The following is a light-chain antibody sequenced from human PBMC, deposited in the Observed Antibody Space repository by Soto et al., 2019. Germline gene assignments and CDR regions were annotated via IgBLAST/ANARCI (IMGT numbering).Light chain of an antibody. J-gene: IGLJ1*01. CDR3: SSFTTSRFYV. CDR2: EVS. CDR1: SNDVGGYNY. V-gene: IGLV2-14*01. Sequence: QSALTQPASVSGSPGQSITISCAGTSNDVGGYNYVSWYQQHPGKAPKLLIYEVSHRPSGVSHRFSGSKSGDTASLTIAGLQAEDEADYYCSSFTTSRFYVFGPGTKVTVL.